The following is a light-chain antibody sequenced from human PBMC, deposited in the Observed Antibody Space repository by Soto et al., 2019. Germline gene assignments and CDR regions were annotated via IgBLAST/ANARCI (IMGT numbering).Light chain of an antibody. V-gene: IGLV2-14*03. CDR2: DVG. CDR1: SSDVGGYNS. J-gene: IGLJ1*01. Sequence: QSALTQPASVSGSPGQSITISCTGTSSDVGGYNSVSWYQHHPGKAPNLILYDVGDRPSGVSYRFSGSKSGNTASLTISGLQAADEADYCCSSYTSRMTNVFGSGTKVTVL. CDR3: SSYTSRMTNV.